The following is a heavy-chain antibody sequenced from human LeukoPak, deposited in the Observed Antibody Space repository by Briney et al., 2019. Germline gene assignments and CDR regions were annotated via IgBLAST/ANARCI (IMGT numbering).Heavy chain of an antibody. CDR3: AREDYSNYGVIDY. V-gene: IGHV4-59*01. D-gene: IGHD4-11*01. CDR1: GGSISSYY. Sequence: SETLSLTCTVSGGSISSYYWSWIRQPPGKGLEWIGYIYYSGSTNYNPSLKSRVTISVDTSKNQFSLKLSSVTAADTAVYYCAREDYSNYGVIDYWGQGTLVTVSS. CDR2: IYYSGST. J-gene: IGHJ4*02.